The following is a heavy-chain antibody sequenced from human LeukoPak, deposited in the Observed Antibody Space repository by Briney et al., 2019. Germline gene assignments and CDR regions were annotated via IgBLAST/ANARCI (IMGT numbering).Heavy chain of an antibody. CDR2: IKQDGSEK. V-gene: IGHV3-7*01. CDR3: ARAGEMATISSFFYY. Sequence: GGSLRLSCAASGFTFSSYWMSWVRQAPGKGLEWVGNIKQDGSEKYYVDSVKGRFTISRDNAKNSLYLQMNSLRAEDTPVYPRARAGEMATISSFFYYWGRGTLGTVSS. D-gene: IGHD5-24*01. J-gene: IGHJ4*02. CDR1: GFTFSSYW.